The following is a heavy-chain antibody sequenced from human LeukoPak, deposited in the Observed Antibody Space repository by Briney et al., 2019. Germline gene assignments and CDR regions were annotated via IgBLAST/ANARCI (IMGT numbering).Heavy chain of an antibody. D-gene: IGHD6-19*01. CDR2: INHSGST. CDR3: ARVAVAGIDY. Sequence: SETLSLTCAVYGGSFSGYYWSWIRQPPGEGLEWIGEINHSGSTNYNPSLKSRVTISVDTSKNQFSLKLSSVTAADTAVYYCARVAVAGIDYWGQGTLVTVSS. CDR1: GGSFSGYY. V-gene: IGHV4-34*01. J-gene: IGHJ4*02.